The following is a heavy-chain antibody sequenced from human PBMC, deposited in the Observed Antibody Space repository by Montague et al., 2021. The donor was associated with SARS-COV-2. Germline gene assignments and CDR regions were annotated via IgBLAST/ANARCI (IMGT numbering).Heavy chain of an antibody. CDR1: GGSISSSSYY. J-gene: IGHJ2*01. V-gene: IGHV4-39*01. CDR3: ARQPLTTMTLVVITQPRRDFDL. CDR2: IYYSGST. D-gene: IGHD3-22*01. Sequence: SETLSLTCTVSGGSISSSSYYWGWIRQPPGKGLEWIVSIYYSGSTYYNPSLKSRVTTSVDTSKNQFSLKLSSVTAADTAVYYCARQPLTTMTLVVITQPRRDFDLWGRGTLVTVSS.